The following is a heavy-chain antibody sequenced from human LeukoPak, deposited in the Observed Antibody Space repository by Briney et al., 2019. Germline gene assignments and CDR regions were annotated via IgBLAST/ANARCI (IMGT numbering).Heavy chain of an antibody. CDR2: ISSSGRTI. J-gene: IGHJ2*01. V-gene: IGHV3-48*03. D-gene: IGHD2-21*02. Sequence: GGSLRLSCAASAFSFSSSEMNRLRQAPGKGLEWVSYISSSGRTIYYADSVKGRFTISRDNAKNSLYLQMNSLRAEDTAVYYCARDRGIRDAPYWYFDLWGRGTLVTVSS. CDR3: ARDRGIRDAPYWYFDL. CDR1: AFSFSSSE.